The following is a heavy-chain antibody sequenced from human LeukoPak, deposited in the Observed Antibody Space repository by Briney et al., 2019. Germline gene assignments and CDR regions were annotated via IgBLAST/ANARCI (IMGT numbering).Heavy chain of an antibody. Sequence: SETLSLTCTVSGGSISSYYWSWIRQPPGKGLEWIGYIYYSGSTNYNPSLKSRVTISVDTSKNQFSLKLSSVTAADTAVYYCARGITMVRGVINDFDYWGQGTLVTVSS. CDR3: ARGITMVRGVINDFDY. CDR2: IYYSGST. J-gene: IGHJ4*02. V-gene: IGHV4-59*01. D-gene: IGHD3-10*01. CDR1: GGSISSYY.